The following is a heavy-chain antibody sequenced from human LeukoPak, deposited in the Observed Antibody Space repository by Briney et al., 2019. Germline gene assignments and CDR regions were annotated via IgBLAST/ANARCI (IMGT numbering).Heavy chain of an antibody. D-gene: IGHD1-14*01. CDR3: ARARGTQGPTEVGY. CDR2: INHSGST. J-gene: IGHJ4*02. CDR1: GGSFSGYY. V-gene: IGHV4-34*01. Sequence: SETLSLTCAVYGGSFSGYYWSWIRQPPGKGLEWIGEINHSGSTNYNPSLKSRVTISLDTSRNQFSLKLNSVTAADTAVYYCARARGTQGPTEVGYWGQGTLVTVSS.